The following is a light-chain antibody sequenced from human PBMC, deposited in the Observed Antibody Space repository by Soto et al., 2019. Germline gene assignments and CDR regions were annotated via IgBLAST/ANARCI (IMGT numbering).Light chain of an antibody. Sequence: DIQMTQSPSSLSASVGDRVTITCRASQSIVTYLNWYLQKPGKAPKLLIYAASNLQSGVPSRFSGSGSGTDFTLTISSLQPEDFATYLCQQSYSTPQWTFGQGTKVEIK. CDR2: AAS. CDR1: QSIVTY. V-gene: IGKV1-39*01. J-gene: IGKJ1*01. CDR3: QQSYSTPQWT.